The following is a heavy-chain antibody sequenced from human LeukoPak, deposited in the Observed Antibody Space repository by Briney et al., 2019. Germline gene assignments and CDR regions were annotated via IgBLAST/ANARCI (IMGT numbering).Heavy chain of an antibody. J-gene: IGHJ4*02. CDR3: AKGLEDDYVWGSNRYTGSDY. CDR2: ISGNGGIT. CDR1: GFIFGGYV. D-gene: IGHD3-16*02. Sequence: GGSLRLSCAASGFIFGGYVMSWVRQAPGKGLEWVSSISGNGGITYYADSLKGRFIISRDNSTNTLYLQMNSLRAEDTAVYYCAKGLEDDYVWGSNRYTGSDYWGQGTLVTVSS. V-gene: IGHV3-23*01.